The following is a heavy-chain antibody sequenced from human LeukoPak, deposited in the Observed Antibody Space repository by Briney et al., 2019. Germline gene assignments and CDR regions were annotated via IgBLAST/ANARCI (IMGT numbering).Heavy chain of an antibody. D-gene: IGHD2-2*01. Sequence: GGSLRLSCAASGFTFSSYAMSWVRQAPGKRLEWVSAISGSGGSTYYADSVKGRFTISRDNSKNTLYLQMNSLRAEDTAVYYCAKENCSSTSCYRGHWGQGTLVTVSS. CDR3: AKENCSSTSCYRGH. CDR1: GFTFSSYA. V-gene: IGHV3-23*01. J-gene: IGHJ4*02. CDR2: ISGSGGST.